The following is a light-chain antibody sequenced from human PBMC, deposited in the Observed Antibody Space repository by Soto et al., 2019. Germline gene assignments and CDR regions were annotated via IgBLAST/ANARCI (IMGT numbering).Light chain of an antibody. CDR2: GAS. Sequence: EIVLTQSPGTLSSSPGERATLSCRASQTVTSNYLAWYQQKPGQAPRLLFFGASIRATGLPDRFSGGGSGTDFTLTISRLEPEDFEVYYCQQYGSSPGTLGQGTKVDIK. J-gene: IGKJ1*01. V-gene: IGKV3-20*01. CDR1: QTVTSNY. CDR3: QQYGSSPGT.